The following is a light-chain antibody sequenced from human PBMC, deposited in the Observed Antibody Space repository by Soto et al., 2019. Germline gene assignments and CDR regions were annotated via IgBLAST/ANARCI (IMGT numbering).Light chain of an antibody. V-gene: IGKV3-20*01. CDR3: QQYDSSPRT. CDR2: RTS. CDR1: QSVSSSY. Sequence: EIVLTQSPCTLSLSPGERATLSCRASQSVSSSYLAWYQQKPGQAPRLLIYRTSNRATGIPDRFSGSGSGTDFTLTISRLEPEDFAVYWCQQYDSSPRTFGQGTKV. J-gene: IGKJ1*01.